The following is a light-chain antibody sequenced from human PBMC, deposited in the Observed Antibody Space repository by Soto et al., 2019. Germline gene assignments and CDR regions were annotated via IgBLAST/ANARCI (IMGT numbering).Light chain of an antibody. Sequence: EIVLTQSPGTLSLSPWERATLACRASQSVSSNYLAWYQQKPGQAPRLLIYGASSRATGIPDRFSGSGSETDFTLTISRLGPEDFAVYFCQQYGTSPLTFGGGTKVDIK. CDR2: GAS. CDR1: QSVSSNY. V-gene: IGKV3-20*01. CDR3: QQYGTSPLT. J-gene: IGKJ4*01.